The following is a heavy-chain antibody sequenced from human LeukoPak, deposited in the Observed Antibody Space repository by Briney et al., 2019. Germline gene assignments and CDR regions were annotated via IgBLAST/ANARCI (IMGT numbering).Heavy chain of an antibody. CDR2: IYYSGST. J-gene: IGHJ6*03. CDR3: ARTLYYYGSHYYYYMDV. CDR1: GGSISSDTYY. V-gene: IGHV4-39*01. D-gene: IGHD3-10*01. Sequence: SETLSLTCTVSGGSISSDTYYWGWIRQPPGKGLEWIGSIYYSGSTYYSPSLKSRVTISVDTSKNQFSLKLNSVTAADTAFYYCARTLYYYGSHYYYYMDVWGKGTTVTISS.